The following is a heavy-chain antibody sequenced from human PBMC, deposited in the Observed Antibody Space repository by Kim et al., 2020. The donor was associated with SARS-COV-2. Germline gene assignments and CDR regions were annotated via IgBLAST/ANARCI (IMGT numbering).Heavy chain of an antibody. V-gene: IGHV3-23*03. Sequence: GGSLRLSCAASGFTFSSYAMSWVRQAPGKGLEWVSVIYSGGSSTYYADSVKGRFTISRDNSKNTLYLQMNSLRAEDTAVYYCAKSGDYYDMPDAFDIWGQGTMVTVSS. J-gene: IGHJ3*02. CDR3: AKSGDYYDMPDAFDI. CDR2: IYSGGSST. CDR1: GFTFSSYA. D-gene: IGHD3-22*01.